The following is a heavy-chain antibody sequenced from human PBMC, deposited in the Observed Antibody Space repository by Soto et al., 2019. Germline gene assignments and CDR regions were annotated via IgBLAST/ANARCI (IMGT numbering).Heavy chain of an antibody. CDR3: VRGKVAAGFDY. CDR2: ISSDGTTT. D-gene: IGHD6-13*01. V-gene: IGHV3-74*01. CDR1: EFTFTHYW. Sequence: EVQLVESGGGLVQPGGSLRLSCVASEFTFTHYWMHWLRQAPGKGLVWVSRISSDGTTTNYADSVKGRFTISRDNAKNTLYLQMTSLRVEDRAIYYCVRGKVAAGFDYWGQGALVTVSS. J-gene: IGHJ4*02.